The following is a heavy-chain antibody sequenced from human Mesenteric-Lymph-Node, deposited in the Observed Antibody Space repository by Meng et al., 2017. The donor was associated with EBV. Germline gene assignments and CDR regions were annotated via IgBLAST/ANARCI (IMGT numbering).Heavy chain of an antibody. J-gene: IGHJ5*01. V-gene: IGHV4-39*01. CDR3: ARRISSGWMDS. CDR1: VCSMSSRSTI. CDR2: IYYRGST. Sequence: LHVRRPGPGSCNAWHTVSLTCTVVVCSMSSRSTISGGSRQPPGKGLWWIGNIYYRGSTYYSPSPESRVTISVDTSKNQFSLKLSSVTAADSAVYYCARRISSGWMDSWGQGTLVTVSS. D-gene: IGHD6-19*01.